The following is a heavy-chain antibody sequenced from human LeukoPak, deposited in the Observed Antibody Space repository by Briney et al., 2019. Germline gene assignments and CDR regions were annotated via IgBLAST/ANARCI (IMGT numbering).Heavy chain of an antibody. CDR3: ARTSSGWDFDY. CDR2: MWYDGSDK. Sequence: PGRSLRLSCAASGFTFSTYGMHWVRQAPGKGLEWVAVMWYDGSDKYFGDSVKGRFSISRDNSKNTLYLQMNSLRVEDTAMYYCARTSSGWDFDYWGQGTLVTVSS. J-gene: IGHJ4*02. V-gene: IGHV3-33*01. D-gene: IGHD6-19*01. CDR1: GFTFSTYG.